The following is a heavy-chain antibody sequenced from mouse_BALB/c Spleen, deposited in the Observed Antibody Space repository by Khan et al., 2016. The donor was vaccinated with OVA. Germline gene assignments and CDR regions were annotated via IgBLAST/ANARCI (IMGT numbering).Heavy chain of an antibody. CDR2: ISTGGNKT. Sequence: EVELVESGGGLVKPGGSLKLSCAASGFAFSSYDMSWVRQTPEKRLEWVAFISTGGNKTYYPDSVKDRFTISRDNAKNTLYLQMSSLKSEDTAMYYCTIPHYYGSNYYFDYWGQGTPLTVSS. J-gene: IGHJ2*01. D-gene: IGHD1-1*01. CDR3: TIPHYYGSNYYFDY. CDR1: GFAFSSYD. V-gene: IGHV5-12-1*01.